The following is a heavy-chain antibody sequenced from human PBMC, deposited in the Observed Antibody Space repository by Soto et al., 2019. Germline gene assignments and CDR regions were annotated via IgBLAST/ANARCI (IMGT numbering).Heavy chain of an antibody. CDR1: GFSLSTNGVG. CDR3: AHRRLRNFVYAFDY. V-gene: IGHV2-5*02. CDR2: IYWDDDK. J-gene: IGHJ4*02. D-gene: IGHD3-9*01. Sequence: QITLKESGPTLVKPTQTLTLTCTFSGFSLSTNGVGVGWIRQPPGKALEWLALIYWDDDKRYSPSLKSRLTITKDTSKNQVVLIMTDMDPVDTATYYCAHRRLRNFVYAFDYWGQGTLVTVSS.